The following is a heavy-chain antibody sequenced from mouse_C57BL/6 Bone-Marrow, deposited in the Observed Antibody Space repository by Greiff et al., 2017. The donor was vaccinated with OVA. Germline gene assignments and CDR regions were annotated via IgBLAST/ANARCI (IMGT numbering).Heavy chain of an antibody. CDR1: GFTFSDYG. CDR2: ISSGSSTI. D-gene: IGHD2-4*01. V-gene: IGHV5-17*01. J-gene: IGHJ2*01. Sequence: EVHLVESGGGLVKPGGSLKLSCAASGFTFSDYGMHWVRQAPEKGLEWVAYISSGSSTIYYADTVKGRFTISRANAKNTLFLQMTSRRSEDTAMYYCARSDYDYFDYWGQGTTLTVSS. CDR3: ARSDYDYFDY.